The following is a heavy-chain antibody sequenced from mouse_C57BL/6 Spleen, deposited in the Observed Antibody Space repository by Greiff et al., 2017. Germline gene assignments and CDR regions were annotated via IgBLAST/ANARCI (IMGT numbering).Heavy chain of an antibody. J-gene: IGHJ2*01. Sequence: QVQLQQSGPELVKPGASVKISCTASGYAFSSSWLNWVKQRPGKGLEWIGRIYPGDGDTNYNGKVKGKATLTADKSSSTAYMQLSSLTSEDSAVYFCASELVPSYFDYWGQGTTLTVSS. CDR3: ASELVPSYFDY. D-gene: IGHD4-1*01. CDR1: GYAFSSSW. CDR2: IYPGDGDT. V-gene: IGHV1-82*01.